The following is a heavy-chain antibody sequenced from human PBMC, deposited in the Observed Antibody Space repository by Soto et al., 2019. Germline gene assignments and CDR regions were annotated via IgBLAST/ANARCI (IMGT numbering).Heavy chain of an antibody. J-gene: IGHJ6*02. CDR2: INPNSGGT. V-gene: IGHV1-2*04. CDR1: GYTFTGYC. CDR3: ARDSSSSTSLYYYYGMDV. D-gene: IGHD6-6*01. Sequence: VSVTVSCTASGYTFTGYCMDWVRQAPGQGLEWMGWINPNSGGTNYAQKFQGWVTMTRDTSISTAYMELSRLRSDDTAVYYCARDSSSSTSLYYYYGMDVWGQGTTGTVS.